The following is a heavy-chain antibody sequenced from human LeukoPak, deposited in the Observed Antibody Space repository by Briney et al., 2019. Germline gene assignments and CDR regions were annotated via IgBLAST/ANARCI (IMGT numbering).Heavy chain of an antibody. CDR3: ARGGSGYELGY. V-gene: IGHV3-30*01. Sequence: GGSLRLSCAASGFTFSSYAMHWVRQAPGKGLEWVAVISYDGSNKYYADSVKGRFTISRDNSKNTLYLQMNSLRAEDTAVYYCARGGSGYELGYWGQGTLVTVSS. J-gene: IGHJ4*02. D-gene: IGHD5-12*01. CDR2: ISYDGSNK. CDR1: GFTFSSYA.